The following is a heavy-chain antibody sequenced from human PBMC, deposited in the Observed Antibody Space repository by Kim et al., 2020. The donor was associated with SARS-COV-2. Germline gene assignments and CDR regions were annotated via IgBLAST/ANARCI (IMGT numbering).Heavy chain of an antibody. J-gene: IGHJ6*02. D-gene: IGHD2-21*02. CDR3: ARHKLYCGGYCYSPKFFYGLDV. CDR1: GYNFNNNW. CDR2: IYPDDSDT. V-gene: IGHV5-51*01. Sequence: GESLKISCKGSGYNFNNNWIGWVRQMPGKGLEWMGVIYPDDSDTTCSPSFQGQVTISADKSTSTTYLQWSSLKASDTAMYYCARHKLYCGGYCYSPKFFYGLDVWGQGTTVTVAS.